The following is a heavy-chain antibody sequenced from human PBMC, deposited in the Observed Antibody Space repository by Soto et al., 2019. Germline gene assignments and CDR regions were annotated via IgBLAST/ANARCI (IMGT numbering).Heavy chain of an antibody. D-gene: IGHD3-22*01. Sequence: PGXALKVTCAAPGFTFIIKSNNWVHQAPGKVLEWVSSISSSSYIYYADSVKGRFTISREKAKNSLYLQMNSLRAADTAVYYCARPPNYYDSRGYYGYCGQGTLVIVSS. CDR2: ISSSSYI. CDR3: ARPPNYYDSRGYYGY. V-gene: IGHV3-21*01. J-gene: IGHJ4*02. CDR1: GFTFIIKS.